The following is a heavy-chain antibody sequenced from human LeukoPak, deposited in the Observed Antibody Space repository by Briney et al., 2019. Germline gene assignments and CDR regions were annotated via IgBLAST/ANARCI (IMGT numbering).Heavy chain of an antibody. CDR3: ARGGESDPPLDY. D-gene: IGHD3-10*01. J-gene: IGHJ4*02. CDR2: INWNGGST. CDR1: GFTFSSYA. Sequence: GGSLRLSCAASGFTFSSYAMSWVRQAPGKGLEWVSGINWNGGSTGYADSVKGRFTISRDNAKNSLYLQMNSLRAEDTALYYCARGGESDPPLDYWGQGTLVTVSS. V-gene: IGHV3-20*04.